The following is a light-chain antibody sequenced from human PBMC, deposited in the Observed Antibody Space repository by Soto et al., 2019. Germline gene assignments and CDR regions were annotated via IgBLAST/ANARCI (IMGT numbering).Light chain of an antibody. CDR2: GAS. CDR3: QQYNDWPIT. V-gene: IGKV3-15*01. CDR1: QSVNSN. J-gene: IGKJ5*01. Sequence: EIVMTQSPATLSVAPGERATLSCRASQSVNSNLAWYQQKPGQAPRVLIYGASTRATGIPARFSGSGSGTEFTLTISSLQSEDFAVYYCQQYNDWPITFGQGTRLEMK.